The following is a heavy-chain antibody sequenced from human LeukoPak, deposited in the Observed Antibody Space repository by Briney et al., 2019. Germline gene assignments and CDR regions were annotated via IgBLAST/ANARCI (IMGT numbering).Heavy chain of an antibody. D-gene: IGHD3-9*01. J-gene: IGHJ3*02. CDR2: IYYSGST. CDR1: GGSISSYY. V-gene: IGHV4-59*01. CDR3: AKTTLRYFDWLSYPDAFDI. Sequence: SETLSLTCTVSGGSISSYYWSWIRQPPGKGLEWIGDIYYSGSTNYNPSLKSRVTISVDTSKNQFSLKLSSVTAAETAVYYCAKTTLRYFDWLSYPDAFDIWGQGTMVTVSS.